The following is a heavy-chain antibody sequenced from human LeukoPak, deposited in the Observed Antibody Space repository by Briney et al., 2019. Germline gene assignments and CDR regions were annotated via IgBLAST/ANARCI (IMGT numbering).Heavy chain of an antibody. Sequence: PGGSLRLSCAASGFTFSSYGMHWVRQAPGKGLEWVAVIWYGGSNKYYADSVKGRFTISRDNSKNTLYLQMNSLRAEDTAVYYCARDSVLRFLEPDAFDIWGQGTMVTVSS. V-gene: IGHV3-33*01. CDR1: GFTFSSYG. CDR2: IWYGGSNK. CDR3: ARDSVLRFLEPDAFDI. D-gene: IGHD3-3*01. J-gene: IGHJ3*02.